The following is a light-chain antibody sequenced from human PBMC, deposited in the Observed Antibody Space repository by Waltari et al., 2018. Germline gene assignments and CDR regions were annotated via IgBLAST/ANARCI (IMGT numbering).Light chain of an antibody. CDR2: DVS. CDR1: SSDVGAYDF. J-gene: IGLJ2*01. Sequence: QSALTQPASMSGSPGQSITISCTGTSSDVGAYDFVSWYQQHPGKAPKLMIYDVSKWPSGVSNRFSCSKSGNTASLTISGLQTEDEAVYYCASHTDIRPMIFGGGTKLTVL. CDR3: ASHTDIRPMI. V-gene: IGLV2-14*03.